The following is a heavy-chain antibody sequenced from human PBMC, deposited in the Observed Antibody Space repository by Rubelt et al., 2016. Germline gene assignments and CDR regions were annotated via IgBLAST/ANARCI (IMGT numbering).Heavy chain of an antibody. J-gene: IGHJ6*02. Sequence: QVQLQQSGPGLVEPSQTLSLTCAISGDSVSSNSAAWNWIRQSPSRGLEWLGRTYYRSKWYNDYAVSVKSRITINPDTSKNQFSLQLNSVTPEETAGYYGARGELGASIHYFGLDVWGQGTTVTVSS. D-gene: IGHD7-27*01. CDR3: ARGELGASIHYFGLDV. V-gene: IGHV6-1*01. CDR2: TYYRSKWYN. CDR1: GDSVSSNSAA.